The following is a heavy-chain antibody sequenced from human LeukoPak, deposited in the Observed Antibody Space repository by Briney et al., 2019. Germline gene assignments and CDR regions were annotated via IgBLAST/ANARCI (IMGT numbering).Heavy chain of an antibody. V-gene: IGHV3-23*01. CDR2: ISGSGGST. Sequence: WVSAISGSGGSTYYADSVKGRFTISRDNSKNTLYLQMNSLRAEDTAVYYCAKVFIDGELDYWGQGTLVTVSS. D-gene: IGHD3-10*02. J-gene: IGHJ4*02. CDR3: AKVFIDGELDY.